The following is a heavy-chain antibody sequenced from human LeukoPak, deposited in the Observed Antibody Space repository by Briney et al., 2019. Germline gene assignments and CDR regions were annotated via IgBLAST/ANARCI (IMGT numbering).Heavy chain of an antibody. J-gene: IGHJ4*02. CDR1: GFTFSNYW. V-gene: IGHV3-74*01. CDR2: ISSDGSGT. Sequence: QAGGSLRLSCAASGFTFSNYWMHWVRQAPGKGLVWVSRISSDGSGTNYADSVKGRFTISRDNAKNILYLQMNSLRVEDTAVYYCTRDLGGATWGEWNYWGQGTLVTVSS. CDR3: TRDLGGATWGEWNY. D-gene: IGHD1-26*01.